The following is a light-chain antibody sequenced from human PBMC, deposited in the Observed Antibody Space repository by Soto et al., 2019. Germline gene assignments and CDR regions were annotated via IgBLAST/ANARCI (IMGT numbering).Light chain of an antibody. CDR1: NSDVGGYNY. J-gene: IGLJ2*01. V-gene: IGLV2-14*01. CDR3: SSYTISSVV. CDR2: DVS. Sequence: QSVLTQPASVSGSPGQSITISCTGTNSDVGGYNYVSWYQQHPGKAPKLMIYDVSNRPSGVSNRFSGSKSGNTASLTISGLQAEDEADYYCSSYTISSVVFGGGTKVTVL.